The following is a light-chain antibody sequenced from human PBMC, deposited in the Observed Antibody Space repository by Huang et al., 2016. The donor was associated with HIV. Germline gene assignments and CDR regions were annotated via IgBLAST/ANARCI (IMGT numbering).Light chain of an antibody. V-gene: IGKV1-9*01. CDR3: QQLKTYPIT. J-gene: IGKJ3*01. CDR1: PGIGRD. Sequence: IQLTQSPSSLSASVGDRVTITCRASPGIGRDLVWYQQKPGKAPKLLIYAASTLQRGVPSRFSGSGSGTDFTLTIGSLQPEDFATYYCQQLKTYPITFGPGTQVDIK. CDR2: AAS.